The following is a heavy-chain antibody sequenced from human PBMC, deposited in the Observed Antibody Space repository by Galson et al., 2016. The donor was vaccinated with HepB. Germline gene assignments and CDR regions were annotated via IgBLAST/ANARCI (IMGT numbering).Heavy chain of an antibody. CDR3: ARSKVGDWDWYFDL. CDR1: GGSISSYY. V-gene: IGHV4-59*01. Sequence: SETLSLTCTVSGGSISSYYWSWIRQPPGRGLEWIGYVYYSGSTNYNPSLKSRVTISVAPSKNQFSLRLTSVTAADTGVYYCARSKVGDWDWYFDLWGRRTLLTVSS. CDR2: VYYSGST. J-gene: IGHJ2*01. D-gene: IGHD2-21*02.